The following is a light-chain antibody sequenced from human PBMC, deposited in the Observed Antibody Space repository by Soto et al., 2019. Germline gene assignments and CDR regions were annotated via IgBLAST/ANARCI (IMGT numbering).Light chain of an antibody. Sequence: QSVLTQPASVSGSPGQSITISCTGTSSDVGSCNCVSWYQQHPGKAPTLMIYEVNKRPSGISNRFSCSKSGKTASLTISRLQAEDEDDYYCYSSVGRPNWVFGGGTQVTVI. CDR1: SSDVGSCNC. CDR2: EVN. V-gene: IGLV2-23*02. J-gene: IGLJ3*02. CDR3: YSSVGRPNWV.